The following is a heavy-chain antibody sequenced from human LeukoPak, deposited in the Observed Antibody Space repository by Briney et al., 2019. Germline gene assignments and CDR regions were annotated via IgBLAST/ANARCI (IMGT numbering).Heavy chain of an antibody. CDR3: AKAGVYYYYGMDV. CDR2: ISGSGGST. Sequence: GGSLRLSCAASGFTFSSYAMSWVRQAPGKGLEWVSAISGSGGSTYYTDSVKGRFTISRDNSKNTLYLQMNSLRAEDTAVYYCAKAGVYYYYGMDVWGQGTTVTVSS. V-gene: IGHV3-23*01. J-gene: IGHJ6*02. CDR1: GFTFSSYA.